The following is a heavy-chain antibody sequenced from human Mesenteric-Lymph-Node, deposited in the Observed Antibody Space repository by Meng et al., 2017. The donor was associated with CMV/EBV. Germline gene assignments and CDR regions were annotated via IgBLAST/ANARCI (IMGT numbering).Heavy chain of an antibody. D-gene: IGHD6-19*01. CDR2: VYYSGST. V-gene: IGHV4-61*01. CDR1: GGSVSSERYY. J-gene: IGHJ4*02. Sequence: GSLRLSCTVSGGSVSSERYYWNWIRQPPGKGLEWIGYVYYSGSTKYNPSLKSRVTISADTSKNQFSLKLTSVTAADTAAYYCARAVAGTFGYWGQGTLVTVSS. CDR3: ARAVAGTFGY.